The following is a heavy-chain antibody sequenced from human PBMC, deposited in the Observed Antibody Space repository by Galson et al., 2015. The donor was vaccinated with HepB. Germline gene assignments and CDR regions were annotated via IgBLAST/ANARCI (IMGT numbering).Heavy chain of an antibody. Sequence: SLRLSCAASGFTFSSYWMSWVRQAPGKRLEWVANIKQDGSEKYYVDSVRGRFTISRDNAKNSLYLQMNSLRAEDTAVYYCARGGQLEMLRNAFDIWGQGTMVTVSS. J-gene: IGHJ3*02. CDR3: ARGGQLEMLRNAFDI. CDR2: IKQDGSEK. V-gene: IGHV3-7*01. D-gene: IGHD6-13*01. CDR1: GFTFSSYW.